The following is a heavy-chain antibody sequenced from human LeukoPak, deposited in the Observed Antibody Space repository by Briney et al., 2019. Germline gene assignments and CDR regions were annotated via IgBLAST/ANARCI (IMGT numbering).Heavy chain of an antibody. CDR1: GFTFTSYS. D-gene: IGHD7-27*01. J-gene: IGHJ4*02. CDR2: IRSRPSTI. V-gene: IGHV3-48*01. CDR3: VRDHHWGFDS. Sequence: PGGSLRLSCAASGFTFTSYSMNWVRQAPGKGLEWVSYIRSRPSTIYYADSVKGRFTISRDDAKNSLYLQMNSLRAEGTAIYYCVRDHHWGFDSWGQGTQVTVSS.